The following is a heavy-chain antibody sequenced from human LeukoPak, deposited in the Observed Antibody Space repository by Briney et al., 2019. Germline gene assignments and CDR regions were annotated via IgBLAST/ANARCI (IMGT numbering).Heavy chain of an antibody. D-gene: IGHD3-10*01. CDR1: GGSISSGSYY. Sequence: SETLSLTCTVSGGSISSGSYYWSWIRQPAGTGLEWIGRIYTSGSTNYNPSLKSRVTISVDTSKNQFSLKLSSVTAADTAVYYCARGGITMVRGVIISSYFDYWGQGTLVTVSS. J-gene: IGHJ4*02. CDR3: ARGGITMVRGVIISSYFDY. V-gene: IGHV4-61*02. CDR2: IYTSGST.